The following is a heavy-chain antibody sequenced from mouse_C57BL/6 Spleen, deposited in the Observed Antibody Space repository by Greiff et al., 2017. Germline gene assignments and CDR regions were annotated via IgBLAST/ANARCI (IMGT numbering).Heavy chain of an antibody. V-gene: IGHV14-4*01. D-gene: IGHD2-5*01. CDR3: TASNYDYLDY. CDR1: GFNIKDDY. CDR2: IDPENGDT. Sequence: VQLQQSGAELVRPGASVKLSCTASGFNIKDDYMHWVKQRPEQGLEWIGWIDPENGDTEYASKFQGKATITADTSSNTAYLQLSSRTSEDTAVYYCTASNYDYLDYWGQGTTLTVSS. J-gene: IGHJ2*01.